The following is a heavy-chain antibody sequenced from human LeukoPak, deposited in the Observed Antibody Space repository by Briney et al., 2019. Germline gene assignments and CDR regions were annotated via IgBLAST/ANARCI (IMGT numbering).Heavy chain of an antibody. CDR2: ISWNSGSI. CDR1: GFTFEDYA. Sequence: GGSLRLSCAASGFTFEDYAMNWVRQAPGKGLEWVSGISWNSGSIAYADSVKGRFTISRDNAKDSLYLQMNSLRAEDTALYYCAKDSSSWFFGAQDYWGQGTLVTISS. CDR3: AKDSSSWFFGAQDY. J-gene: IGHJ4*02. V-gene: IGHV3-9*01. D-gene: IGHD6-13*01.